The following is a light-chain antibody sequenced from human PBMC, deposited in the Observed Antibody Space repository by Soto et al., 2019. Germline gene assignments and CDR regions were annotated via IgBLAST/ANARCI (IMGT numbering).Light chain of an antibody. CDR2: AAS. CDR1: QSISSY. CDR3: QQSYSTPT. J-gene: IGKJ3*01. Sequence: DIQMTQSPSSLSASVGDRDTITCRASQSISSYLNWYQQKPGKAPKVLIYAASSLQSGVPSRFSGSGSGTDFTLTISSLQPEDFATYYCQQSYSTPTFGPGTKVEIK. V-gene: IGKV1-39*01.